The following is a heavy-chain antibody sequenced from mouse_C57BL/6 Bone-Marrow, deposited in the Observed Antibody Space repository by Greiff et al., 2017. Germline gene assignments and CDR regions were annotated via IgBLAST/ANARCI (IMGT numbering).Heavy chain of an antibody. J-gene: IGHJ2*01. CDR2: IDPSDSYT. Sequence: VQLQQSGAELVKPGASVKLSCKASGYTFTSYWMQWVKQRPGQGLEWIGEIDPSDSYTNYNQKFKGKATLTVDTSSSTAYMQLSSLTSEDSAVYYCARGKGYYFDYWGQGTTLTVSS. V-gene: IGHV1-50*01. CDR3: ARGKGYYFDY. CDR1: GYTFTSYW.